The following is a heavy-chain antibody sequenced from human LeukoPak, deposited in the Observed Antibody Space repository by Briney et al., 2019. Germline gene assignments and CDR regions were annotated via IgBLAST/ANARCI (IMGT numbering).Heavy chain of an antibody. Sequence: SETLSLTCTVSGGSISSATHYWGWIRQPPGKGLEWIGNIYYSGSTYYNPSLKSPVTISVDPSQNQFSLNLSSVTAADTAVYYCARYHWGDRYFDYWGQGILVTVSS. D-gene: IGHD7-27*01. CDR2: IYYSGST. CDR1: GGSISSATHY. J-gene: IGHJ4*02. CDR3: ARYHWGDRYFDY. V-gene: IGHV4-39*01.